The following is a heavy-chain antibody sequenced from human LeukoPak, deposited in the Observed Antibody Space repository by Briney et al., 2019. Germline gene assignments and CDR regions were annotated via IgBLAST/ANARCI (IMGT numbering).Heavy chain of an antibody. J-gene: IGHJ4*02. Sequence: PSETLSLTCTVSGVSISSSNSYWGWIRQPPGKGLEWIGSIYYRGTTYYNPSLKSRVTISVDTSKNQFSLKLSSVTAADTAVYYCARDWNRYAYWGQGTLVTVSS. CDR2: IYYRGTT. D-gene: IGHD1-1*01. CDR1: GVSISSSNSY. V-gene: IGHV4-39*07. CDR3: ARDWNRYAY.